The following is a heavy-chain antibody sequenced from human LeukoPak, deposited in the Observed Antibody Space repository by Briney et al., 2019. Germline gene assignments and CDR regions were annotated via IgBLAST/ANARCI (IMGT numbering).Heavy chain of an antibody. J-gene: IGHJ4*02. CDR3: ARDRGYSSGPGGY. Sequence: GASVKVSCKASGYTFTGYYMHWVRQAPGQGLEWMGWINPNSGGTNYAQKFQGRVTMTRDTSISTAYMELRSLRSDDTAVYYCARDRGYSSGPGGYWGQGTLVTVSS. CDR2: INPNSGGT. CDR1: GYTFTGYY. D-gene: IGHD6-19*01. V-gene: IGHV1-2*02.